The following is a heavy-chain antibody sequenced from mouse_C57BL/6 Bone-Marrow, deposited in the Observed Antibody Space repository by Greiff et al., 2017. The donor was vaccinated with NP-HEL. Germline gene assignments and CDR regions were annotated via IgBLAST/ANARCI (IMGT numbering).Heavy chain of an antibody. CDR1: GYTFTSYW. V-gene: IGHV1-52*01. CDR2: IDPSDSET. Sequence: QVQLQQPGAELVRPGSSVKLSCKASGYTFTSYWMHWVKQRPIQGLEWIGNIDPSDSETHYNQKFKDKATLTVDKSSSTAYMQLSSLTSEDSAVYDCARRYGSSYEYFDVWGTGTTVTVSS. J-gene: IGHJ1*03. CDR3: ARRYGSSYEYFDV. D-gene: IGHD1-1*01.